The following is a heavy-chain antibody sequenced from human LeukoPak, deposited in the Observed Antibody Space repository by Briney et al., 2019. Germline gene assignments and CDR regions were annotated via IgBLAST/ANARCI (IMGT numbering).Heavy chain of an antibody. V-gene: IGHV1-18*01. CDR3: ARDRGSGWFVY. Sequence: ASVKVSCKASGYTFSSYGVSWVRQAPGQGLEWMGWISAYNGNTNYAQKLQGRVTMTTDTSTSTAYMELRNLRSDDTAVYYCARDRGSGWFVYWGQGTLVTVSS. D-gene: IGHD6-19*01. CDR2: ISAYNGNT. J-gene: IGHJ4*02. CDR1: GYTFSSYG.